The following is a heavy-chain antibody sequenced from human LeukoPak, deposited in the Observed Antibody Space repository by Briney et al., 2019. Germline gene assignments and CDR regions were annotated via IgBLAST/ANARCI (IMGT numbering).Heavy chain of an antibody. D-gene: IGHD3-3*01. CDR1: GFTFSSYA. CDR2: ISGSGGST. V-gene: IGHV3-23*01. Sequence: GGSLRLSCAASGFTFSSYAMSWVRQAPGKGLEWVSAISGSGGSTYYADSVKGRFTISRDNSKNTLYLQMNSLRAEDTAVYYCAKGGSLTIFGVVIIPDYFDYWGQGTLVTVSS. CDR3: AKGGSLTIFGVVIIPDYFDY. J-gene: IGHJ4*02.